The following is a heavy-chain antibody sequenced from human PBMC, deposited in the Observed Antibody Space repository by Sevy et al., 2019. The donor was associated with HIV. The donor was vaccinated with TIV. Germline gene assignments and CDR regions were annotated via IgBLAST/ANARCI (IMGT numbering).Heavy chain of an antibody. CDR1: GFTFSSYA. CDR2: ISVSGGST. V-gene: IGHV3-23*01. CDR3: AKGRIQLWFLCDY. D-gene: IGHD5-18*01. Sequence: GGSLRLSCAASGFTFSSYAMSWVRQAPGKGLEWVSTISVSGGSTYYADSVKGRFTISRDNSKNTLYLQMNSLRAEETAVYYCAKGRIQLWFLCDYWGQGTLVTVSS. J-gene: IGHJ4*02.